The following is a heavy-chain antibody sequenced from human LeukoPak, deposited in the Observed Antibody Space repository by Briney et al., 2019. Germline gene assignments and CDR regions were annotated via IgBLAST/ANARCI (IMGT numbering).Heavy chain of an antibody. J-gene: IGHJ3*02. CDR1: GFTFSSYS. D-gene: IGHD4-17*01. V-gene: IGHV3-21*01. CDR2: ISSNSSYI. CDR3: ARDIADYGDYDAFDI. Sequence: GGSLRLSCAASGFTFSSYSMNWVRQAPGKGLEWVSSISSNSSYIYYADSVKGRFTISRDNAKNSLYLQMNSLRAEDTAVYYCARDIADYGDYDAFDIWGQGTMVTVSS.